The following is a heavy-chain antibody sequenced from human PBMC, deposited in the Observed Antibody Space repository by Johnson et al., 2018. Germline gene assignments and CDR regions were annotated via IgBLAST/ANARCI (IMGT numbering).Heavy chain of an antibody. CDR1: GDSVSSNSAA. CDR3: SQTGTPATLAFDI. Sequence: QVQLQQSGPGLVKPSLTLSLTCAISGDSVSSNSAAWNWIRQSPSRGLEWLGRTYYRSKWDNDYAVSVKSRITINTDTSKNKFSLPLNSVTPEDTAVYYCSQTGTPATLAFDIWGQGTMVTVSS. V-gene: IGHV6-1*01. CDR2: TYYRSKWDN. D-gene: IGHD1-7*01. J-gene: IGHJ3*02.